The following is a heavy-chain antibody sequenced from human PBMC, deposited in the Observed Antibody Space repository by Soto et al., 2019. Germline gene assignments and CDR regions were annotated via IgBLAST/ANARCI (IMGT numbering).Heavy chain of an antibody. CDR2: ITWDGSTV. CDR3: AKGYSYGDYYFDS. J-gene: IGHJ4*02. V-gene: IGHV3-43*01. Sequence: PLGVLRLSCAASGFNFGDYTMHWVRHAPGKGLDWVSLITWDGSTVYSADSVKGRFTISRDNSRNSLYLQMNRLKPEDSAVYYCAKGYSYGDYYFDSWGKGTPVTAP. CDR1: GFNFGDYT. D-gene: IGHD5-18*01.